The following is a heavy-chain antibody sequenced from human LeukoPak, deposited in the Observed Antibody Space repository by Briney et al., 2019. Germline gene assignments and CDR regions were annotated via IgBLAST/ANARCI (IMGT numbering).Heavy chain of an antibody. Sequence: PSETLSLTCAVYGGSFSGYYWSWIRQPPGKGLEWIGEIDHSGSTNYNPSLKSRLIMSVDLPENHISLKLTSVTAADTAVYYCAREGGFYRPLDYSGQGTLVTASS. D-gene: IGHD3-3*01. CDR2: IDHSGST. J-gene: IGHJ4*02. CDR1: GGSFSGYY. CDR3: AREGGFYRPLDY. V-gene: IGHV4-34*01.